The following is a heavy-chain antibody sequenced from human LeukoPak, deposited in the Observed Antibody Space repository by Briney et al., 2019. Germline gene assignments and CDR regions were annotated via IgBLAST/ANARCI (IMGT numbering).Heavy chain of an antibody. CDR2: IYTSGST. D-gene: IGHD6-6*01. CDR3: ARRGQLGGFDY. J-gene: IGHJ4*02. V-gene: IGHV4-4*07. CDR1: GGSISSYY. Sequence: SETLSVTCTVSGGSISSYYWSWIRQPVGKGLEWIGRIYTSGSTNYNPSLKSRVTMSVDTSKNQFSLKLSSVTAADTAVYYCARRGQLGGFDYWGQGTLVTVSS.